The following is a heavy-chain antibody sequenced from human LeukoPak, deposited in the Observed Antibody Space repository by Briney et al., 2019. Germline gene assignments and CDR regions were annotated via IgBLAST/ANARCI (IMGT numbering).Heavy chain of an antibody. CDR2: MNPNSGNT. CDR1: GYTFTSYD. D-gene: IGHD6-13*01. V-gene: IGHV1-8*02. CDR3: ARSSSSWYSREGY. J-gene: IGHJ4*02. Sequence: ASVKVSCKASGYTFTSYDINWVRQATGQGLEWMGWMNPNSGNTGYAQKFQGRVTMTRNISISTAYMELSSLRSEDTAVYYCARSSSSWYSREGYWGQGTLVTVSS.